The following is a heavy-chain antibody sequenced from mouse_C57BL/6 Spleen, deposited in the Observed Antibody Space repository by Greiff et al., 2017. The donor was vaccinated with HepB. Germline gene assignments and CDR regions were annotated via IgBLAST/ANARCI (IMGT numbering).Heavy chain of an antibody. D-gene: IGHD2-3*01. CDR3: ARGAYDGYPPWAMDY. CDR1: GYTFTSYW. V-gene: IGHV1-55*01. J-gene: IGHJ4*01. CDR2: IYPGSGST. Sequence: QVHVKQPGAELVKPGASVKMSCKASGYTFTSYWITWVKQRPGQGLEWIGDIYPGSGSTNYNEKFKSKATLTVDTSSSTAYMQLSSLTSEDSAVYYCARGAYDGYPPWAMDYWGQGTSVTVAS.